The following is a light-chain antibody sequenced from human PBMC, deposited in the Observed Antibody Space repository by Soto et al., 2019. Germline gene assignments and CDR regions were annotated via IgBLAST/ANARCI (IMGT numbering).Light chain of an antibody. CDR3: CSYAGSSTRKV. Sequence: QSALTQPASVSGSPGQSITISCTGTSSDVGSYNLVSWYQQHPGKAPKLMIYEVSKRPSGVSNRFSGSKSGKTASLTISGLQAEDEADYYCCSYAGSSTRKVFGGGTKLTVL. CDR2: EVS. CDR1: SSDVGSYNL. V-gene: IGLV2-23*02. J-gene: IGLJ3*02.